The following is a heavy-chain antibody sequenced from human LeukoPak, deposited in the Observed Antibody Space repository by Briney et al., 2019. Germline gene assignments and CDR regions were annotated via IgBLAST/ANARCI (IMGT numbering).Heavy chain of an antibody. D-gene: IGHD2-15*01. V-gene: IGHV1-69*05. CDR2: IIPIFGTA. CDR1: GGTFSSYA. Sequence: PWASVKVSCKASGGTFSSYAISWVRQAPGQGLEWMGGIIPIFGTANYAQKFQERVTITRDMSTSTAYMELSSLRSEDTAVYYCAAGWVCSGGSCYYYFDYWGQGTLVTVSS. J-gene: IGHJ4*02. CDR3: AAGWVCSGGSCYYYFDY.